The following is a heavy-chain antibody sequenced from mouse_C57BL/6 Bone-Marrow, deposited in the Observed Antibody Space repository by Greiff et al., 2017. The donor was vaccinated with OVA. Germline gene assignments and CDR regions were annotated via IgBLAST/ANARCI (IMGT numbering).Heavy chain of an antibody. D-gene: IGHD2-13*01. Sequence: VQLKQSGAELVRPGASVKLSCTASGFNIKDDYMHWVKQRPEQGLEWIGWIDPENGDTEYASKFQGKATITADTSSNTAYLQLSSLTSEDTAVYYCTKGEAWFAYWGRGTLVTVSA. CDR2: IDPENGDT. J-gene: IGHJ3*01. V-gene: IGHV14-4*01. CDR1: GFNIKDDY. CDR3: TKGEAWFAY.